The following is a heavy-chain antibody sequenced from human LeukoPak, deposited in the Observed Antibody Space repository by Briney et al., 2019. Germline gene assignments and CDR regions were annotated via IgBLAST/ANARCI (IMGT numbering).Heavy chain of an antibody. J-gene: IGHJ4*02. V-gene: IGHV3-64*01. Sequence: QTGGSLRLSCAASGVTFSNHWMHWVRQAPGRGLEYVSAITSNGGSTFYANSVKGRLTISRDNSKNTLFLQMGSLRAEDMAVYYCTRGPGYDYVWGSYRADYWGQGTLVTVSS. CDR2: ITSNGGST. CDR1: GVTFSNHW. CDR3: TRGPGYDYVWGSYRADY. D-gene: IGHD3-16*02.